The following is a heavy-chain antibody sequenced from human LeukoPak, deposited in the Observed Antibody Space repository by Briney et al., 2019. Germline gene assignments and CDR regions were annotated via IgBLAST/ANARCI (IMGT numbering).Heavy chain of an antibody. CDR2: IGAYNGNT. V-gene: IGHV1-18*01. CDR1: GYTFTSYG. CDR3: ARVAKDFWSGYFSRFDP. Sequence: ASVKVSCKASGYTFTSYGISWVRQAPGQGLEWMGWIGAYNGNTNYAQKLQGRVTMTTDTSTSTAYMELRSLRSDDTAVYYCARVAKDFWSGYFSRFDPWGQGTLVTVSS. J-gene: IGHJ5*02. D-gene: IGHD3-3*01.